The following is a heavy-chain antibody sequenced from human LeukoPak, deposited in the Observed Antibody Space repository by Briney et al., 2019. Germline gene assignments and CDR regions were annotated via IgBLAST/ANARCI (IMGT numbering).Heavy chain of an antibody. J-gene: IGHJ4*02. Sequence: GGSLRLSCAVSGFTFSDYYMSWIRQAPGKGLEWVSYISSGSSTISHADSVKGRFTISRDSAENSLYLQMNSLRAEDTAMYYCARRAAAGSCFDYWGQGTLVTVSS. CDR3: ARRAAAGSCFDY. CDR1: GFTFSDYY. V-gene: IGHV3-11*01. CDR2: ISSGSSTI. D-gene: IGHD6-13*01.